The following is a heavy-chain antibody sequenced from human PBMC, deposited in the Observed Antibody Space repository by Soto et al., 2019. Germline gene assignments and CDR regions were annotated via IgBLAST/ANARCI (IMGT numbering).Heavy chain of an antibody. CDR1: GGTFSSYT. CDR2: IIPILGIA. V-gene: IGHV1-69*04. D-gene: IGHD5-18*01. J-gene: IGHJ6*03. Sequence: ASVKVSCKASGGTFSSYTISWVRQAPGQGLEWVGRIIPILGIANYAQKFQGRVTITADKSTSTAYMELSSLRSEDTAVYYCARDRRYSYGSEKENMDVWGKGTTVTVSS. CDR3: ARDRRYSYGSEKENMDV.